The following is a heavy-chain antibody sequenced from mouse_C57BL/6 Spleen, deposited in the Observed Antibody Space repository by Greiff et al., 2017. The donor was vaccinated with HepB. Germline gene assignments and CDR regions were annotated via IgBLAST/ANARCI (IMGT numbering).Heavy chain of an antibody. D-gene: IGHD1-1*01. J-gene: IGHJ4*01. V-gene: IGHV3-6*01. CDR2: ISYDGSN. CDR1: GYSITSGYY. Sequence: EVQLVESGPGLVKPSRSLSLTCSVTGYSITSGYYWNWIRQFPGNKLEWMGYISYDGSNNYNPSLKNRISITRDTSKNQFFLKLNSVTTEDTATYYCARGSPYAMDYWGQGTSVTVSS. CDR3: ARGSPYAMDY.